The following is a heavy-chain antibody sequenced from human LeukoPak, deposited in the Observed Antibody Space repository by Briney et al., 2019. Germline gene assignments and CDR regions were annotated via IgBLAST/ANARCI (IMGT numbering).Heavy chain of an antibody. CDR3: AATYYYDSSGYKGWFDP. V-gene: IGHV4-59*01. D-gene: IGHD3-22*01. CDR1: GGSISRYY. J-gene: IGHJ5*02. CDR2: IYYSGST. Sequence: SETLSLTCTVSGGSISRYYWSWIRRPPGKGLEWIGYIYYSGSTNYNPSLKSRVTISVDTSKNQFSLKLSSVTAADTAVYYCAATYYYDSSGYKGWFDPWGQGTLVTVSS.